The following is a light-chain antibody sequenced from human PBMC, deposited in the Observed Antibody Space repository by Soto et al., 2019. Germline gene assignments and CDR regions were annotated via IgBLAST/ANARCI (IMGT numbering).Light chain of an antibody. CDR1: ISDFVVYNY. CDR2: GVS. CDR3: STHTTSCALQV. Sequence: QSALTQPASVSGSPGQSITISCTGTISDFVVYNYVSWYQQLPGKAPKLMIYGVSNRPSGVSNRFSGSKSGNTASLTISGLQADDEADYYCSTHTTSCALQVFGTGTKVTVL. V-gene: IGLV2-14*01. J-gene: IGLJ1*01.